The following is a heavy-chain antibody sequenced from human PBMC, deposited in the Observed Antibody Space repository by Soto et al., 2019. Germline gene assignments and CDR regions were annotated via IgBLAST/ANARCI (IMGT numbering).Heavy chain of an antibody. CDR1: GYSFTGYY. J-gene: IGHJ4*02. CDR3: ARGDYGTGGYPFPYFDY. CDR2: INPDSGAT. V-gene: IGHV1-2*02. D-gene: IGHD2-8*02. Sequence: HEHLVQSGAEVKRPGASLKVSCKASGYSFTGYYIHWVRQAPGQGLEWMGWINPDSGATNYAQNFQGGVTLTSDTSINTASMHLTSLTSDDTAVYYCARGDYGTGGYPFPYFDYWGQGTLVIVSS.